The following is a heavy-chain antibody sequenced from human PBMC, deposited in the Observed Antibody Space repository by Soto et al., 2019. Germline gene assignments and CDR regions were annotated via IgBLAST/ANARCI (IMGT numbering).Heavy chain of an antibody. Sequence: QVQLQESGPGLVKPSGTLSLTCAVSGDSVSSPYYWCWVRQPPGKGLEWIGEVFHTGTTSYNPSLRSRVTISIDKSINQFSLDLSSVTAADTAVYYCARSAGWYAVHSRGPGTLVIVSS. CDR2: VFHTGTT. CDR3: ARSAGWYAVHS. J-gene: IGHJ5*01. V-gene: IGHV4-4*02. CDR1: GDSVSSPYY. D-gene: IGHD6-19*01.